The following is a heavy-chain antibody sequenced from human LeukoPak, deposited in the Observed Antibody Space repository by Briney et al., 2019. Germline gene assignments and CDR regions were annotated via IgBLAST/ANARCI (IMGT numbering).Heavy chain of an antibody. Sequence: ASVKVSCKASGYTFTSYDINWVRQATGQGLEWMGWMNPNSGNTGYAQKFQGRVTMTRNTSISTAYMELSSLRSEDTAVYYCARGEEWIVVVPAAMRAFDIWGQGTMVTVSS. D-gene: IGHD2-2*01. V-gene: IGHV1-8*01. J-gene: IGHJ3*02. CDR1: GYTFTSYD. CDR3: ARGEEWIVVVPAAMRAFDI. CDR2: MNPNSGNT.